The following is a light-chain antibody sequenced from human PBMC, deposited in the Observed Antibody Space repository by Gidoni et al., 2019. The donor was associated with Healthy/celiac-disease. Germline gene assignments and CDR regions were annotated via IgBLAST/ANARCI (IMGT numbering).Light chain of an antibody. CDR2: AAS. Sequence: DIQMTQSPSSLSASVGDRVTITCRASQSISSYLYWYQQKPGKAPKLLIYAASSLQSGVPSRFSGSGSGTAFTLTISSLQPEDFATYYCQQSYSTPWTFGQGTKVEIK. CDR1: QSISSY. V-gene: IGKV1-39*01. CDR3: QQSYSTPWT. J-gene: IGKJ1*01.